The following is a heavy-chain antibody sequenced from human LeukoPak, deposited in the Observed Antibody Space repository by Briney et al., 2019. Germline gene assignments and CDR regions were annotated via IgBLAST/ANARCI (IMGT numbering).Heavy chain of an antibody. J-gene: IGHJ4*02. CDR1: GGSFSGYY. CDR3: ARGYYYGSGSYYRQFRYFDY. Sequence: SETLSLTCAVYGGSFSGYYWSWIRQPPGKGLEWIGEINHSGSTNYNPSLKSRVTISVDTSKNQFSLKLSSVTAADTAVYYYARGYYYGSGSYYRQFRYFDYWGQGTLVTVSS. V-gene: IGHV4-34*01. D-gene: IGHD3-10*01. CDR2: INHSGST.